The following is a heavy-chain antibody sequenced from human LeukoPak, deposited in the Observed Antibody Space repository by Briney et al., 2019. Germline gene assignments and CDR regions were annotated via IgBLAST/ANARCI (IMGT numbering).Heavy chain of an antibody. V-gene: IGHV4-34*01. J-gene: IGHJ5*02. CDR2: INHSGST. Sequence: PSETLSLTCAVYGGSFSGYYWSWIRQPPGKGLEWIGEINHSGSTNYNPSLKSRVTISVDTSKNQFSLKLSSVTAADTAVYYCAREETVTTTYWFDPWGQGTLVTVSS. CDR1: GGSFSGYY. CDR3: AREETVTTTYWFDP. D-gene: IGHD4-11*01.